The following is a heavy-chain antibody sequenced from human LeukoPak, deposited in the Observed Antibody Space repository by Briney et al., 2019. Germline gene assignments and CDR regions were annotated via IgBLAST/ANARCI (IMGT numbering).Heavy chain of an antibody. CDR2: IYYSGST. CDR1: GGSISSYY. V-gene: IGHV4-59*01. D-gene: IGHD3-10*01. J-gene: IGHJ4*02. CDR3: ARTGGGGSGHFDY. Sequence: SETLSLTCTVSGGSISSYYWSWIRQPPGKGLEWIGYIYYSGSTNYNPSLKSGVTISVDTSKNQFSLKLSSVTAADTAVYYCARTGGGGSGHFDYWGQGTLVTVSS.